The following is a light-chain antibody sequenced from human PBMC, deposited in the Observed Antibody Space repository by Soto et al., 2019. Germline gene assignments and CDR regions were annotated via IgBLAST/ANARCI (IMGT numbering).Light chain of an antibody. CDR2: DVS. V-gene: IGKV3-11*01. J-gene: IGKJ1*01. CDR3: QQRSNWLWT. CDR1: QSISSS. Sequence: EIVLTQSPATLSLSPGERATLSCRASQSISSSLVWYQQKPGQAPRLLIYDVSNRATAIPARFSGSGSGTDFTLTISSLEPEDFAVYYCQQRSNWLWTFGQGTKVEIK.